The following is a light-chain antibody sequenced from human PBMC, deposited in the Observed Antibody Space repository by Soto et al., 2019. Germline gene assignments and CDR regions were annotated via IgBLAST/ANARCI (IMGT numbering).Light chain of an antibody. CDR2: EVS. J-gene: IGKJ3*01. CDR3: MQSTQLPFT. V-gene: IGKV2D-29*01. Sequence: DMVMTQTPLSLSVTPGQPASISCKSSQSLLHSDGKTYLYWYLQKPGLPPQLLIYEVSNLFSGVPDRFSGSGSGTDFTLKISRVEAEDVGVYYCMQSTQLPFTCGPGTKVDIK. CDR1: QSLLHSDGKTY.